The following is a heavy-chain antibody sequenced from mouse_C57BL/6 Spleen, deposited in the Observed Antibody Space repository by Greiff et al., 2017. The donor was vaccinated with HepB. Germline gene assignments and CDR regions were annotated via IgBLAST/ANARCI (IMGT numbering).Heavy chain of an antibody. V-gene: IGHV1-18*01. J-gene: IGHJ3*01. CDR2: INPNNGGT. CDR3: ARVVRRTWFAY. Sequence: VQLQQSGPELVKPGALVKIPCKASGYTFTDYNMDWVKQSHGKSLEWIGDINPNNGGTIYNQKFKGKATLTVDKSSSTAYMELRSLTSEDTAVYYCARVVRRTWFAYWGQGTLVTVSA. D-gene: IGHD1-1*02. CDR1: GYTFTDYN.